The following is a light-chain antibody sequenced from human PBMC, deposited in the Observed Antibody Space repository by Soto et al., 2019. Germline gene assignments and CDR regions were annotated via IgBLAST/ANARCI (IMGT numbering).Light chain of an antibody. CDR3: SSFTTSSHVV. Sequence: QSALTQPASVSGSPGQSINLSCTGTSSDIGADNSVSWYQQHPGKAPQLMIYAVSHRPSRVSSRFSGSKSGNTISLTISGIQAEDEADYYCSSFTTSSHVVFGGGTKLTVL. CDR2: AVS. J-gene: IGLJ2*01. CDR1: SSDIGADNS. V-gene: IGLV2-14*03.